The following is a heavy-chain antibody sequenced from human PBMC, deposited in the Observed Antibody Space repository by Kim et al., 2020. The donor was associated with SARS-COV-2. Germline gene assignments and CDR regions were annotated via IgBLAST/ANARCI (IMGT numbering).Heavy chain of an antibody. V-gene: IGHV1-18*01. CDR1: GYTFTSYG. D-gene: IGHD2-8*01. CDR3: ARDDCTNGVCRGDAFDI. J-gene: IGHJ3*02. CDR2: ISAYNGNT. Sequence: ASVKVSCKASGYTFTSYGISWVRQAPGQGLEWMGWISAYNGNTNYAQKLQGRVTMTTDTSTSTAYMELRSLRSDDTAVYYCARDDCTNGVCRGDAFDIWGQGTMVTVSS.